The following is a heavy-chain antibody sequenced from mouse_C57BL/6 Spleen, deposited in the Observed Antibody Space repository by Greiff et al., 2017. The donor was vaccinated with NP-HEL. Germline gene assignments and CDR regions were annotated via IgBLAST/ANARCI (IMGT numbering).Heavy chain of an antibody. CDR3: ARLYGRGAMDY. J-gene: IGHJ4*01. V-gene: IGHV7-3*01. CDR2: IRNKANGYTT. Sequence: EVQLVESGGGLVQPGGSLSLSCAASGFTFTDYYMSWVRQPPGKALEWLGFIRNKANGYTTEYSAYVKGRFTISRDNSQSILYLRMNALRAEDSATDYCARLYGRGAMDYWGQGTSGTVSS. D-gene: IGHD1-1*01. CDR1: GFTFTDYY.